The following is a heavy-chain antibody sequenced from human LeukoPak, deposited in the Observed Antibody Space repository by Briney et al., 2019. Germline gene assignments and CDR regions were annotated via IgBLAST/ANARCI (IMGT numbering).Heavy chain of an antibody. Sequence: GEPLKISCKASEYTFTGYWTGGVRQLPGKALECLGIFYPADSNTRYSPSFQGQVTISADKPISTAYLQWSSLKASDTAMYYCVGSTGYPYYFDYWGRGTLVTVSS. CDR3: VGSTGYPYYFDY. J-gene: IGHJ4*02. D-gene: IGHD3-9*01. CDR2: FYPADSNT. CDR1: EYTFTGYW. V-gene: IGHV5-51*04.